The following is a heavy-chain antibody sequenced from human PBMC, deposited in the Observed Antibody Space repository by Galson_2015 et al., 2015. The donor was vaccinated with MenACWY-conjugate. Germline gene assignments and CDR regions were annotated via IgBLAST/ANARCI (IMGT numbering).Heavy chain of an antibody. CDR2: ISGSGGRT. CDR1: GFTFSRYA. V-gene: IGHV3-23*01. Sequence: SLRLSCAASGFTFSRYAMSWVRQAPGKGLEWVSAISGSGGRTYYPDSVKGRFTISRDNSKNTLYLQLSSLRAEDTAVYYCARERESSGYDDYWVQGTLVTVSS. J-gene: IGHJ4*02. CDR3: ARERESSGYDDY. D-gene: IGHD3-22*01.